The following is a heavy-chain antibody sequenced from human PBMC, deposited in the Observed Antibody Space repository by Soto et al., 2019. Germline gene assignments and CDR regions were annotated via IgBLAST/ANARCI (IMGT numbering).Heavy chain of an antibody. D-gene: IGHD4-17*01. Sequence: QLQLQESGPGLVKPSETLALTCAVSGDSVTSNHLWGWIRQFPGKGLQWIGSIYYSGRTHYNPSLESRVTISVVTSKNQFSPQLTSVTSADTAVYYCARHVDFADYIRWFDPWGQGTLVTVSS. CDR2: IYYSGRT. CDR1: GDSVTSNHL. V-gene: IGHV4-39*01. CDR3: ARHVDFADYIRWFDP. J-gene: IGHJ5*02.